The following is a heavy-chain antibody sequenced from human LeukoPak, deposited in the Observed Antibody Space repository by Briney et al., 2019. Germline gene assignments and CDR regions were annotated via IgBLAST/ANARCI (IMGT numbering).Heavy chain of an antibody. J-gene: IGHJ4*02. D-gene: IGHD6-19*01. CDR2: IYTSGST. Sequence: KASETLSLTCTVSGGSISSYHWSWIRQPAGKGLEWIGRIYTSGSTNYNPSLKSRVTMSVDTSKNQFSLKLSSVTAADTAVYYCARDSEQWLTIDYWGQGTLVTVSS. CDR3: ARDSEQWLTIDY. V-gene: IGHV4-4*07. CDR1: GGSISSYH.